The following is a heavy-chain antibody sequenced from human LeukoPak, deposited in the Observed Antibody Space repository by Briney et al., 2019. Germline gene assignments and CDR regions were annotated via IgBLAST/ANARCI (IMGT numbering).Heavy chain of an antibody. CDR1: GVSISSYY. V-gene: IGHV4-59*01. D-gene: IGHD3-22*01. CDR3: AGGNFYDSSGHPYHFHY. CDR2: IYYSENT. J-gene: IGHJ4*02. Sequence: SETLSLTCTVSGVSISSYYWSWIRQPPGKGLEWIGYIYYSENTNYNSSLKSRITISEDTSKNQFSLNLTSVTAADTAVYYCAGGNFYDSSGHPYHFHYWGQGTLVTVPS.